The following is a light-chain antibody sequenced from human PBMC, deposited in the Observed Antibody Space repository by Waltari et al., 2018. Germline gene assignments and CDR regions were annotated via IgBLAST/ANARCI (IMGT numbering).Light chain of an antibody. V-gene: IGLV7-46*01. CDR2: DTN. CDR1: PGPAPSSPW. J-gene: IGLJ3*02. CDR3: LLTYRGPRV. Sequence: QAVVTQEPSVTVSPGGTVTLPCASSPGPAPSSPWPYWFQQKAGQAPRTLIYDTNRKHSWTPARFSGSLLGGKAALTLSGAQPEDEADYYCLLTYRGPRVFGGGTKVTVV.